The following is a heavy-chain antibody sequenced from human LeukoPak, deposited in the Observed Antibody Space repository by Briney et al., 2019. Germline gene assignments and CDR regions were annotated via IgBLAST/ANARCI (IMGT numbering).Heavy chain of an antibody. Sequence: SQTLSLTCTVSGGSISSGSYYWSWIRQPAGKGLEWIGRIYTSGSTNYNPSLKSRVTISVDTSKNQFSLKLSSVTAADTAVYYCAGTTIFGVVLFDYWGQGTLVTVSS. J-gene: IGHJ4*02. V-gene: IGHV4-61*02. CDR3: AGTTIFGVVLFDY. CDR2: IYTSGST. CDR1: GGSISSGSYY. D-gene: IGHD3-3*01.